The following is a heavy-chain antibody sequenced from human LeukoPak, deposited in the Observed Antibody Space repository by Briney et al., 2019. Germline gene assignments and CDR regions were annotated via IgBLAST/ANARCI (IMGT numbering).Heavy chain of an antibody. Sequence: RAGGSLRLSCAAYGFTFSSLSMNWVRQAPGKGLQWLSYITSSSSSTYYADSVKGRFTISRDNARNSLYLQMNSLRAEDTAVYYCARVIGSYGDSAYWGQGTLVTVSS. V-gene: IGHV3-48*01. CDR3: ARVIGSYGDSAY. D-gene: IGHD4-17*01. J-gene: IGHJ4*02. CDR2: ITSSSSST. CDR1: GFTFSSLS.